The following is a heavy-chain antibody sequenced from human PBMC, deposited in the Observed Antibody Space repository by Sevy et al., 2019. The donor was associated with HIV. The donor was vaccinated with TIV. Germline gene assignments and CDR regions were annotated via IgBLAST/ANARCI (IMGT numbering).Heavy chain of an antibody. Sequence: GGSLRLSCAASGFTFSDHYMEWVRQAPGKGLEWVGRTRNKSDSYTTEYAASVKGRFTISRDDSKNSLYLLMNSLKTEDTAVYYCATHAGIAAAGRVFDYWGQGTLVTVSS. D-gene: IGHD6-13*01. CDR2: TRNKSDSYTT. CDR3: ATHAGIAAAGRVFDY. J-gene: IGHJ4*02. V-gene: IGHV3-72*01. CDR1: GFTFSDHY.